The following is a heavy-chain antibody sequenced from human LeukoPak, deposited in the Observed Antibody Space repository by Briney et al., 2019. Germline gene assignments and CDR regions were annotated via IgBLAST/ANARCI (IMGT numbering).Heavy chain of an antibody. V-gene: IGHV3-23*01. D-gene: IGHD1-26*01. CDR1: GFIFSSYG. J-gene: IGHJ4*02. CDR2: SGSGGST. Sequence: GGSLRLFCAVSGFIFSSYGMSWVRQAPGKGLEWVSVSGSGGSTYYADSVKGRFTISRDNSKNTLYLQMNSLRAEDTAVYYCAKGDYSGSYYFDYWGQGTLVTVSS. CDR3: AKGDYSGSYYFDY.